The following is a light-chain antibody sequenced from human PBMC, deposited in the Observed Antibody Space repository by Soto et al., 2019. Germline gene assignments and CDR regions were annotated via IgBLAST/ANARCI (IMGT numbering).Light chain of an antibody. J-gene: IGKJ2*01. Sequence: EIVLTQSPGTLSLSPGERATLSCRASQSVNSNYLTWYQQKPGQAPRLLIYGASSRATGIPDRFSGSGSGTDFTLSIRRLEPEDFAVYYCQQYCGSPLYTFGQGTKLEIK. CDR2: GAS. V-gene: IGKV3-20*01. CDR3: QQYCGSPLYT. CDR1: QSVNSNY.